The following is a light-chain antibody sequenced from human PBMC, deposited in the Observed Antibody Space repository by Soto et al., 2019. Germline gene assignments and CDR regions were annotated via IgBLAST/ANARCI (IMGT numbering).Light chain of an antibody. J-gene: IGKJ2*01. Sequence: EIVLTQSPGTLSLSPGERATLSCRASQSVSSSYLARYQQKPGKAPRLLIYGASSRATGIPDRFSGSGSGTDFTLTISRLEPEDFAAYYCQQYGSSPLYTFGQGTKLEIK. CDR3: QQYGSSPLYT. CDR2: GAS. CDR1: QSVSSSY. V-gene: IGKV3-20*01.